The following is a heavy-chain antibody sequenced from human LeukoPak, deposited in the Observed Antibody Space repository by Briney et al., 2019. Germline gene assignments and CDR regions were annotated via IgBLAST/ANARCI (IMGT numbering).Heavy chain of an antibody. Sequence: GGSLRLSCAASGFTFDDYTMHWVRQAPGKGLEWVSLISWDGGSTYYADSVKGRFTISRDNSKNSLYLQMNSLRTEDTALYYCAKDLASRDGYDNPSGDYWGQGTLVTVSS. CDR3: AKDLASRDGYDNPSGDY. V-gene: IGHV3-43*01. D-gene: IGHD5-12*01. CDR2: ISWDGGST. CDR1: GFTFDDYT. J-gene: IGHJ4*02.